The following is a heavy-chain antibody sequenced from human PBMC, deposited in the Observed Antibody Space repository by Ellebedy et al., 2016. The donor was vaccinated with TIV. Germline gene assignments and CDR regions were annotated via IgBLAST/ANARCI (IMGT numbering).Heavy chain of an antibody. CDR3: ARTITALFDN. D-gene: IGHD6-13*01. CDR1: GGEITYYY. Sequence: MPSETLSLTCNVSGGEITYYYWSWIRQPPGKGLEWIGYIHDSGTTKYNPSLKSRVTISVDTSKNHLSLKLSSVTTADTAVYYCARTITALFDNWGQGTLVIVSS. CDR2: IHDSGTT. V-gene: IGHV4-59*01. J-gene: IGHJ4*02.